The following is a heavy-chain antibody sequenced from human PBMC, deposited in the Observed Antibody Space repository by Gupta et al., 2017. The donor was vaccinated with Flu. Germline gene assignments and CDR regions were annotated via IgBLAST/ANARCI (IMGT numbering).Heavy chain of an antibody. CDR3: AREGFWSYGLLYYYGMDV. J-gene: IGHJ6*02. Sequence: EVQLVESGGGLVQPGGSLSLSCAASGFTFSSYALHWVRQAPGKGLEYVSAISSNGGSTYYANSVKGRFTISRDNSKNTLYLQMGSLRAEDMAVYYCAREGFWSYGLLYYYGMDVWGQGTTVTVSS. V-gene: IGHV3-64*01. CDR1: GFTFSSYA. CDR2: ISSNGGST. D-gene: IGHD3-3*01.